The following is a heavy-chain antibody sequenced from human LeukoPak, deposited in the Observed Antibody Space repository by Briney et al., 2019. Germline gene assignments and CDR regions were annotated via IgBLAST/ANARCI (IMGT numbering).Heavy chain of an antibody. CDR2: ISSSSSTI. CDR1: GFTFSSYS. CDR3: ASGRVRLGELSSWDY. J-gene: IGHJ4*02. V-gene: IGHV3-48*04. Sequence: GGSLRLSCAASGFTFSSYSMNWVRQAPGKGLEWGSYISSSSSTIYYADSVKGRFTISRDNAKNSLYLQMNSLRAEDTAVYYCASGRVRLGELSSWDYWGQGTLVTVSS. D-gene: IGHD3-16*02.